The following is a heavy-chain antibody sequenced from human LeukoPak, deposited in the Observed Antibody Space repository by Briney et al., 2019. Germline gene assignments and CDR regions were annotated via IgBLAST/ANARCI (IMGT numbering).Heavy chain of an antibody. CDR1: GGSLSSYY. CDR2: IYYSGST. V-gene: IGHV4-59*01. CDR3: ARDSFSRDGYTFDY. J-gene: IGHJ4*02. D-gene: IGHD5-24*01. Sequence: SETLSLTCTVSGGSLSSYYWSWIRQPPRKGLEWIGYIYYSGSTNYNPSLKSRVTISVDTSKNQFSLKLSSVTAADTAVYYCARDSFSRDGYTFDYWGQGTLVTVSS.